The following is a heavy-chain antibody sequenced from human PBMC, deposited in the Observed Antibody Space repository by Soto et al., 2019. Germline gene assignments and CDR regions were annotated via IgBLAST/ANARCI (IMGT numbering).Heavy chain of an antibody. CDR2: THYKSKWYY. CDR1: GDSVSSNSAG. J-gene: IGHJ6*03. CDR3: ARGSWDDVSGHYYMDV. V-gene: IGHV6-1*01. Sequence: PSQTLSLTCDISGDSVSSNSAGWNWIRQTPSRGLEWLGRTHYKSKWYYTYAASVKSRITVSPDTSKNQFSLQLTSVTPEDTAVYYCARGSWDDVSGHYYMDVWDKGTTVTVSS. D-gene: IGHD1-1*01.